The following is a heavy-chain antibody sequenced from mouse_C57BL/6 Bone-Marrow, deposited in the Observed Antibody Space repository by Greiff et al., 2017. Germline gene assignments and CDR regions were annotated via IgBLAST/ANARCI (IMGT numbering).Heavy chain of an antibody. J-gene: IGHJ2*01. D-gene: IGHD1-1*01. CDR1: GYTFTSYG. CDR2: IYPRSGYT. CDR3: ARNREGYITTVVADY. V-gene: IGHV1-81*01. Sequence: QVQLQQSGAELARPGASVKLSCKASGYTFTSYGISWVKQRTGQGLEWIGEIYPRSGYTYYNEKFKGKATLTADKSSSTAYMALRSLTSEDSAFYFCARNREGYITTVVADYWGQGTTLTVSS.